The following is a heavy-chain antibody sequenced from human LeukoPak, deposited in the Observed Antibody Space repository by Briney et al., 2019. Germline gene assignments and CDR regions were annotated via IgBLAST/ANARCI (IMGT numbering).Heavy chain of an antibody. J-gene: IGHJ4*02. Sequence: GGSPRLSCAASGFTFSSYWMTWVRQAPGKGLEWVANIKQDGSEKYYVDSVKGRFTISRDNAKNSLYLQMNSLRAEDTAVYYCARDGGQLQPISDYWGQGTLVTVSS. CDR1: GFTFSSYW. V-gene: IGHV3-7*01. CDR3: ARDGGQLQPISDY. D-gene: IGHD2-2*01. CDR2: IKQDGSEK.